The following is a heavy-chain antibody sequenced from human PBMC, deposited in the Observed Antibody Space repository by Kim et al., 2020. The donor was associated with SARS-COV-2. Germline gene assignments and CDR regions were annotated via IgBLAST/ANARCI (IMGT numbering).Heavy chain of an antibody. CDR3: ARLGWEGYRAFYYYCG. J-gene: IGHJ6*01. Sequence: GGSLRLSCAASGFTFSDSYMSWIRQAPGKGLEWVAYINRGGSTKYYVDSVKGRFTISRDNARNSLFLQMNSLRAEDTAVYYCARLGWEGYRAFYYYCG. CDR1: GFTFSDSY. CDR2: INRGGSTK. D-gene: IGHD2-15*01. V-gene: IGHV3-11*04.